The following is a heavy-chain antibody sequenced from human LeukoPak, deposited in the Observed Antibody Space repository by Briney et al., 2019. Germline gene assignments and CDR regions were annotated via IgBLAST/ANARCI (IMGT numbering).Heavy chain of an antibody. D-gene: IGHD1-14*01. Sequence: GGSLRLSCAASGFTFSNAWMSWVGQAPGKGLEWVGRIKSKTDGGTTDYAAPVKGRFTISRDDSKNTLYLQMNSLKTEDTAVYYCTTGPGHYGMDVWGKGTTVTVSS. CDR1: GFTFSNAW. CDR3: TTGPGHYGMDV. V-gene: IGHV3-15*01. J-gene: IGHJ6*04. CDR2: IKSKTDGGTT.